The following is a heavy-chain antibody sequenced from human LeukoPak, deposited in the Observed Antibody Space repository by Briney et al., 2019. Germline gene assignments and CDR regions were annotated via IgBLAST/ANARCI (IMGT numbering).Heavy chain of an antibody. Sequence: SETLSLTCAVYGGSFSGYYWSWIRQPPGKGLEWIGEINHSGSTSYNPSLKSRLTFSIDTFNNQFFLHLSSVTAADTAVYYCARENYCTNGVCWAFDPWGQGALVTVSS. CDR1: GGSFSGYY. CDR3: ARENYCTNGVCWAFDP. D-gene: IGHD2-8*01. CDR2: INHSGST. V-gene: IGHV4-34*01. J-gene: IGHJ5*02.